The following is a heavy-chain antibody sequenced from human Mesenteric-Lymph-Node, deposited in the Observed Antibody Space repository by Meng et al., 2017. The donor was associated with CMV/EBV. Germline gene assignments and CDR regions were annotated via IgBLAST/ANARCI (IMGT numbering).Heavy chain of an antibody. Sequence: SVKVSCKASGGTFSSYTISWVRQAPGQGLEWMGRIIPILGIANYAQKFQGRVTITADKSTSTAYMELSSLRSEDTAVYYCARFPGYCSSTSCYYFYYWGQGTLVTVSS. D-gene: IGHD2-2*01. CDR2: IIPILGIA. V-gene: IGHV1-69*02. CDR3: ARFPGYCSSTSCYYFYY. J-gene: IGHJ4*02. CDR1: GGTFSSYT.